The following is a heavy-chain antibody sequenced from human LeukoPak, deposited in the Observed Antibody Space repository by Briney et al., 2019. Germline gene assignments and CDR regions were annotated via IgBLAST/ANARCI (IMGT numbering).Heavy chain of an antibody. CDR3: ARRIGTSSAWYFFDY. CDR1: GFTFDDYG. CDR2: INWNGVGT. Sequence: GGSLRLSCAASGFTFDDYGMSWVRQAPGKGLEWVSGINWNGVGTDYGDSVKGRFIISRDNAKNFLYLQMNSLRAEDTALHYCARRIGTSSAWYFFDYWGQGILVTVSS. D-gene: IGHD6-19*01. V-gene: IGHV3-20*04. J-gene: IGHJ4*02.